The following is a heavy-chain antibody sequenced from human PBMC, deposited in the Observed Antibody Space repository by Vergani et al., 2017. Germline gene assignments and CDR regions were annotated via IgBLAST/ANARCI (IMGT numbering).Heavy chain of an antibody. CDR3: AKSRNKARPHSSSWYYYYYGMDV. D-gene: IGHD6-13*01. V-gene: IGHV3-49*05. J-gene: IGHJ6*02. Sequence: EVQLVESGGGLVKPGRSLRLSCTASGFTFGDYAMSWFRQAPGKGLEWVGFIRSKAYGGTTEYAASVKGRFTISRDDSKSIAYLQMNSLKTEDTAVYYCAKSRNKARPHSSSWYYYYYGMDVWGQGTTVTVSS. CDR2: IRSKAYGGTT. CDR1: GFTFGDYA.